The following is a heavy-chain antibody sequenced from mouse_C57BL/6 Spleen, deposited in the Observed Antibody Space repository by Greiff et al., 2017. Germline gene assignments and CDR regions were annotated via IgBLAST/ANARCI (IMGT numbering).Heavy chain of an antibody. Sequence: VQLQQPGAELVKPGASVKLSCKASGYTFTSYWMHWVKQRPGRGLEWIGRIDPNSGGTKYNEKFKSKATLTVDKPASTAYMQLISLTSEDSAVYYCARRDSSGYRYFDVWGTGTTVTVSS. V-gene: IGHV1-72*01. CDR3: ARRDSSGYRYFDV. J-gene: IGHJ1*03. CDR2: IDPNSGGT. CDR1: GYTFTSYW. D-gene: IGHD3-2*02.